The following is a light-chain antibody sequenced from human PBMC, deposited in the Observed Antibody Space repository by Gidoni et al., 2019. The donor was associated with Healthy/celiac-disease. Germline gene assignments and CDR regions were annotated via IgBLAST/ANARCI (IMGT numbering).Light chain of an antibody. CDR1: QSVLYRSNNMNY. CDR3: QQYYRSPLT. V-gene: IGKV4-1*01. Sequence: DIVMTQSPDSLAVSLGARATINCKSSQSVLYRSNNMNYLGWYQRKPGQPPRVLIYWASTRESGVPDRFSGSASGTDFNLTISSLQAEDVAVYYCQQYYRSPLTFGGGTKVEIK. J-gene: IGKJ4*01. CDR2: WAS.